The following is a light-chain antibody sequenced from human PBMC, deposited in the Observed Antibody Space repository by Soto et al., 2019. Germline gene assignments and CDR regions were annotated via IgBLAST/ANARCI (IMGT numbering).Light chain of an antibody. Sequence: EIVLTQSPGTLSLSPGERATLSCRASQSVASSYLAWYQQKPGQAPRLLIYGASSRATGIPDRFSGSGSGTDLTLTIIGLEPEDFAVYYCQQYAFSPFPFGGGTKVEIK. J-gene: IGKJ4*01. CDR1: QSVASSY. CDR2: GAS. CDR3: QQYAFSPFP. V-gene: IGKV3-20*01.